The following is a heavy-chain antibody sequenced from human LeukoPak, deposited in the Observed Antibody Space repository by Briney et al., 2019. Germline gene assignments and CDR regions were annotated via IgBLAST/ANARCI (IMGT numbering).Heavy chain of an antibody. CDR3: ARGVVQGENWFDP. V-gene: IGHV4-34*01. D-gene: IGHD3-10*01. Sequence: SETLSLTCAVYGGTFSGYYWSWIRQPPGKRLEWVGESNDSGGTNYNPSLKSRVTISADKSKNQVSLKLTSVTAADTAVYYCARGVVQGENWFDPWGPGTLVTVSS. J-gene: IGHJ5*02. CDR2: SNDSGGT. CDR1: GGTFSGYY.